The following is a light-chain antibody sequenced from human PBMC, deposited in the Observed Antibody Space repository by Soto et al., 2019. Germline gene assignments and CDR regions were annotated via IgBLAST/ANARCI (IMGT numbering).Light chain of an antibody. J-gene: IGLJ1*01. V-gene: IGLV2-23*02. CDR2: EVT. CDR3: CSYAGIYV. Sequence: QSALTQPASVSGSPGQSITISCTGTSSDVGRYNLVSWYQQHPGKAPKLMIYEVTKRPSGVSNRFSGSKSGSTDSLTISGLQAEDEGDYYCCSYAGIYVFGTGTKLTVL. CDR1: SSDVGRYNL.